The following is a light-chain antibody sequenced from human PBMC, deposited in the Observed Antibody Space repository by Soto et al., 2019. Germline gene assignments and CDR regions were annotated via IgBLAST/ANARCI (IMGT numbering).Light chain of an antibody. CDR3: QQYNNWPYT. Sequence: EIVMTQSPATLSLSPGERATLSCRASQSVSSNLAWYRQKPGQASTLLIYRTSTRATGIPDRFSGSGSGTEFTLTISSLQSEDFAFYYCQQYNNWPYTFGQGTKLEIK. CDR2: RTS. J-gene: IGKJ2*01. CDR1: QSVSSN. V-gene: IGKV3-15*01.